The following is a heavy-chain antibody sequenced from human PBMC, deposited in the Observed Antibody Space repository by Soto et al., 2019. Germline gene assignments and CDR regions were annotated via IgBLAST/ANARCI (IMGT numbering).Heavy chain of an antibody. CDR2: IKSKTDGGAT. V-gene: IGHV3-15*01. D-gene: IGHD3-16*02. CDR3: TTDCVITFGGVLVPNWFDS. J-gene: IGHJ5*01. CDR1: GFTFSNAW. Sequence: EVQLVESGGGLVKPGGSLRLSCAATGFTFSNAWMSWVRQAPGTVLEWVGHIKSKTDGGATDYAAPVKGRFTISRDEPKNTIDLQMNSMKTEETAVYYCTTDCVITFGGVLVPNWFDSWGQGTLVTFSS.